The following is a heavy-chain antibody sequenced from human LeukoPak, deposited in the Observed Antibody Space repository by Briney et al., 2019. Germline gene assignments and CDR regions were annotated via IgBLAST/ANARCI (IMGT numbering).Heavy chain of an antibody. J-gene: IGHJ4*02. D-gene: IGHD3-22*01. V-gene: IGHV4-31*03. CDR3: ASSPDSGYYYYFDY. CDR2: IYYSGST. Sequence: PSETLSLTCTVSGGSISSGGYYWSWIRQHPGKGLEWIGYIYYSGSTYYNPSLKSRVTISVDTSKNQFSLKLSSVTAADTAVYYCASSPDSGYYYYFDYWGQGTLVTVSS. CDR1: GGSISSGGYY.